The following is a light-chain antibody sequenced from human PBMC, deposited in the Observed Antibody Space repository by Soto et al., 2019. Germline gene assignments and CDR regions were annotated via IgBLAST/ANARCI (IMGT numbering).Light chain of an antibody. J-gene: IGLJ2*01. CDR3: CSYAGSSAFE. CDR1: SSDVGRYNL. Sequence: QSALTQPVSVSGSPGQSITISCTGTSSDVGRYNLVSWYQQHAGKAPKLMIYEVTKRPSGVSNRFSGSKSGNTASLTISGLQAEDEADYYCCSYAGSSAFEFCGGTKLTVL. V-gene: IGLV2-23*02. CDR2: EVT.